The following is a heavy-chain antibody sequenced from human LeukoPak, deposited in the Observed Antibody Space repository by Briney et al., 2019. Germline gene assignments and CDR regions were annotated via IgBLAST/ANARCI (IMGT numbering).Heavy chain of an antibody. D-gene: IGHD1-26*01. CDR1: GFTFSNYE. CDR3: ARFAVGANPVDY. J-gene: IGHJ4*02. CDR2: ISSGASTL. V-gene: IGHV3-48*03. Sequence: PGGSLRLSCAASGFTFSNYEMNWVRQAPGKGLEWVSYISSGASTLYYADSVRGRFTISRDNDKNSLYLQMNSLRAEDTAVYYCARFAVGANPVDYWGQGTLVTVSS.